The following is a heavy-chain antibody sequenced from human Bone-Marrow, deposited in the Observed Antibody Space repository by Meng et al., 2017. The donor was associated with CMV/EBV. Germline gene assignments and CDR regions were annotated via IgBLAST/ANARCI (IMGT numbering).Heavy chain of an antibody. CDR1: GFTFSSYW. Sequence: GESLKISCAASGFTFSSYWMSWVRQAPGKGLEWVADIKQDGSEKYYVDSVKGRFTISRDNANNSLYLQMNSLRAEDTAVYYCARDYSSSWYAGGFDFWGQGTLVTVSS. J-gene: IGHJ4*02. CDR2: IKQDGSEK. D-gene: IGHD6-13*01. V-gene: IGHV3-7*01. CDR3: ARDYSSSWYAGGFDF.